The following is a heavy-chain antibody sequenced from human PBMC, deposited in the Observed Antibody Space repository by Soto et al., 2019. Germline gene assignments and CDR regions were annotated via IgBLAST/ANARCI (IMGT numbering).Heavy chain of an antibody. CDR3: AKDQGSNAFDI. Sequence: GGSLRLSCAASGFTFDDYAMHWVRQAPGKGLEWVSGISWNSGSIGYADSVKGRFTISRDNAKNSLYLQMNSLRAEDTALYYCAKDQGSNAFDIWGQGTMVTVSS. D-gene: IGHD3-10*01. CDR1: GFTFDDYA. V-gene: IGHV3-9*01. CDR2: ISWNSGSI. J-gene: IGHJ3*02.